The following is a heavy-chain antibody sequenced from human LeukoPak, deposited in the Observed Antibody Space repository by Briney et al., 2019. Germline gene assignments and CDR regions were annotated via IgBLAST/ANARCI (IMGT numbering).Heavy chain of an antibody. CDR1: GYTFSDHY. CDR2: INPNSGGT. CDR3: ARGALDPETVTNYFEY. Sequence: ASVEVSCKASGYTFSDHYIQWVRQAPGQGFDWLGWINPNSGGTDYARKFRGRVTMTRDMSLSTAYMELTRLTYDDTAVYYCARGALDPETVTNYFEYWAQGTLVTVSS. D-gene: IGHD4-17*01. J-gene: IGHJ4*02. V-gene: IGHV1-2*02.